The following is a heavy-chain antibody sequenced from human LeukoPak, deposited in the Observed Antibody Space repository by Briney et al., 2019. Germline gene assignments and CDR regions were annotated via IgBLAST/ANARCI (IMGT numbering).Heavy chain of an antibody. CDR2: ISSSSSYI. CDR3: ARGGPTVTPFDP. J-gene: IGHJ5*02. CDR1: GFTFSSYS. D-gene: IGHD4-17*01. V-gene: IGHV3-21*01. Sequence: GGSLRLSCAASGFTFSSYSMNWVRQAPGKGLEWVSSISSSSSYIYYADSVKGRFTISRDNAKNSLYLQMNSLRAEDTAVYYCARGGPTVTPFDPWGQGTLVTVSS.